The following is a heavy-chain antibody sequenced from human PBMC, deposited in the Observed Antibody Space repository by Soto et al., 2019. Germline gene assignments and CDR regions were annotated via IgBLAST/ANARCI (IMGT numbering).Heavy chain of an antibody. CDR3: ARHTHFGGAQYYYYYYGMDV. V-gene: IGHV5-51*01. CDR2: IYPGDSDT. J-gene: IGHJ6*02. CDR1: GYSFTSYW. Sequence: GESLKISCKGSGYSFTSYWIGWVRQMPGKGVEWMGIIYPGDSDTRYSPSFQGQVTISADKSISTAYLQWSSLKASDTAMYYCARHTHFGGAQYYYYYYGMDVWGQGTTVTVSS. D-gene: IGHD3-3*01.